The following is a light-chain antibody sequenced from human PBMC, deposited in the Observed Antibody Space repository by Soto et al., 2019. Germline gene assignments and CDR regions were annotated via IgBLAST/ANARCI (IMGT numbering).Light chain of an antibody. CDR2: DKS. Sequence: DVQMIQSPSAMSASVGDRVTITCRASQDISRFVAWFQQKPGKAPERLIYDKSTLHVGVPSRFSGGGSGTKFTLAISGLQPDHSATYYCLQHNTYPYTLRQGTKLEIK. V-gene: IGKV1-17*03. CDR3: LQHNTYPYT. J-gene: IGKJ2*01. CDR1: QDISRF.